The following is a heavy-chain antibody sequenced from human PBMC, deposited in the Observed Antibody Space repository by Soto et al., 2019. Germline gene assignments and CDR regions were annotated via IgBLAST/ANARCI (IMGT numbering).Heavy chain of an antibody. Sequence: SETLSLTCAVYGGSFSGYYWSWIRQPPGKGLEWIGEINHSGSTNYNPSLKSRVTISVDTSKNQFSLKLSSVTAADTAVYYCARGRPYYYGSGSYYKSERWSDPWGQGTLVTVSS. CDR1: GGSFSGYY. D-gene: IGHD3-10*01. J-gene: IGHJ5*02. CDR3: ARGRPYYYGSGSYYKSERWSDP. V-gene: IGHV4-34*01. CDR2: INHSGST.